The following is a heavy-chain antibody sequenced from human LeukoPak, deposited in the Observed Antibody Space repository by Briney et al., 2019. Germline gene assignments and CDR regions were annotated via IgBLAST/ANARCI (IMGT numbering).Heavy chain of an antibody. J-gene: IGHJ6*03. D-gene: IGHD5-12*01. V-gene: IGHV4-4*07. CDR3: ARLLSGYDLIEDYYYMDV. CDR2: IYTSGST. Sequence: SETLSLTCTVSGGSISSYYWSWIRQPAGKGLEWIGRIYTSGSTNYNPSLKSRVTMSVDTSKNQFSLKLSSVTAADTAVHYCARLLSGYDLIEDYYYMDVWGEGTTVTVSS. CDR1: GGSISSYY.